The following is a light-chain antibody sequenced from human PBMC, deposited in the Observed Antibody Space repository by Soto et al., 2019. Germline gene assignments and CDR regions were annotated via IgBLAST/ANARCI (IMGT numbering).Light chain of an antibody. CDR2: DVS. CDR1: ESITGY. CDR3: QHGHSPPYT. Sequence: ISVTQSPSSLSGSVGDRVIITCRASESITGYLNWYQQRPGNPPKLLIYDVSILESGVSPRFRVTGSGSQFTLTIDSLQPEDFGTYYCQHGHSPPYTFGQGT. V-gene: IGKV1-39*01. J-gene: IGKJ2*01.